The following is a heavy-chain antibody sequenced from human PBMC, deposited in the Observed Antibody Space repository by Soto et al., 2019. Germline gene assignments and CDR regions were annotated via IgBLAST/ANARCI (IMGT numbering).Heavy chain of an antibody. D-gene: IGHD3-16*02. Sequence: QITLKESGPTLVKPTQTLTLTCTFSGFSFSTSGVGVGWFRQPPEKALEWLALIYWDDDDRYSPSLKSRVTITKDNTKHQVDLKMTNIVPANTTTYFRGHLSGSHFDHWCQGTLVTVSS. V-gene: IGHV2-5*02. J-gene: IGHJ4*02. CDR2: IYWDDDD. CDR1: GFSFSTSGVG. CDR3: GHLSGSHFDH.